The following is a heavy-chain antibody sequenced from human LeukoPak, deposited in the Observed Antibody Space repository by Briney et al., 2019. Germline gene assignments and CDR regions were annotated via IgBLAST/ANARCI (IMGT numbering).Heavy chain of an antibody. CDR3: ARAVVPAAHDY. CDR2: INPNNGGT. J-gene: IGHJ4*02. D-gene: IGHD2-2*01. Sequence: ASVKVSCKASGYTFTGYYIHWVRHWVRQAPGQGLEWIGWINPNNGGTNYAQKFLGRVTMTRDTSISTAYMELSRLRSDDTAVYYCARAVVPAAHDYWLQGTLVTVSS. V-gene: IGHV1-2*02. CDR1: GYTFTGYY.